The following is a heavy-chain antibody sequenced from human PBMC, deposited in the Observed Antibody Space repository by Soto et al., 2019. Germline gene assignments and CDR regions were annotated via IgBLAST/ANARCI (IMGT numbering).Heavy chain of an antibody. V-gene: IGHV4-4*07. D-gene: IGHD3-10*01. CDR1: GGSVSSYV. CDR3: ARDRYYGSGSYYKYYSGMEV. J-gene: IGHJ6*02. Sequence: XERLCRPCTVAGGSVSSYVGSWIRQPAGKGLEWIGLIYTSGSTNYNPSLKSRVTMSVDTSKNQFSLKLSSVTAADTAVYYCARDRYYGSGSYYKYYSGMEVWGQGTTVTVS. CDR2: IYTSGST.